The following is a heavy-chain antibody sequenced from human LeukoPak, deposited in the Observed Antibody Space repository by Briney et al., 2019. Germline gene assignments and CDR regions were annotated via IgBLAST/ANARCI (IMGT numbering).Heavy chain of an antibody. J-gene: IGHJ6*04. Sequence: GRSLRLSCAASGFTFSSYGMHWVRQAPGKGLEWVAVIWYDGSNKYYADSVKGRFTISRDNSKNTLYLQMNSLRAEDTAVYYCARGPGYCSSTSCPYGMDVWGKGTTVTVSS. CDR3: ARGPGYCSSTSCPYGMDV. D-gene: IGHD2-2*01. CDR2: IWYDGSNK. CDR1: GFTFSSYG. V-gene: IGHV3-33*01.